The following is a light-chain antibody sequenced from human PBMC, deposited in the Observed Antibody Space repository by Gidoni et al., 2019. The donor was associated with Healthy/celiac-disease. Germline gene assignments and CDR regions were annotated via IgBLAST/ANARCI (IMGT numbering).Light chain of an antibody. Sequence: DIQMTQSPSTLSASVGDRVTITCRASQSISSWLDWYQQKPGKAPKLLIYKAFSLESGVPSRFSGSGSGTEFTLTISSMQPDDFATYYCQQYNSYSRIFTFGPGTKVDIK. J-gene: IGKJ3*01. CDR2: KAF. CDR1: QSISSW. CDR3: QQYNSYSRIFT. V-gene: IGKV1-5*03.